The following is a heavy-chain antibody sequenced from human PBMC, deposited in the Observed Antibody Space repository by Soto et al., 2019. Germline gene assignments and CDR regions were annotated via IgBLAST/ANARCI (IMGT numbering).Heavy chain of an antibody. D-gene: IGHD3-10*01. J-gene: IGHJ4*02. Sequence: EVQLLESGGGLVQPGGSLRLSCEASGFTFSSYAMSWVRQAPGKGLEWVSAISGSGGSTYYADSVKGRFTISRDNSKNTLYLQMNSLRAEDTAVYYCAKAARLLHGSGSYSYFDYWGQGTLVTVSS. CDR3: AKAARLLHGSGSYSYFDY. CDR2: ISGSGGST. V-gene: IGHV3-23*01. CDR1: GFTFSSYA.